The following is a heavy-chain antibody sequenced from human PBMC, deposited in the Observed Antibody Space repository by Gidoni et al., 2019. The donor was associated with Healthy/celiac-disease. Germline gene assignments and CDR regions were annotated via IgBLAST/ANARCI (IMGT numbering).Heavy chain of an antibody. CDR1: GGTFSSYA. CDR2: IIPIFGTA. V-gene: IGHV1-69*01. J-gene: IGHJ6*02. Sequence: QVQLVQSGAEVKKPGSSVKVSCKASGGTFSSYAISWVRQAPGQGLEWMGGIIPIFGTANYAQKFQGRVTITADESTSTAYMELSSLRSEDTAVYYCASPFKNRYDFWSGPYYYGMDVWGQGTTVTVSS. CDR3: ASPFKNRYDFWSGPYYYGMDV. D-gene: IGHD3-3*01.